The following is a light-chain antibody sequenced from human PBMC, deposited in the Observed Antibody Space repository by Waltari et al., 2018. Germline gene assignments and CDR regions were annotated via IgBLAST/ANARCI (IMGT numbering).Light chain of an antibody. CDR3: CSYLGSNTWV. CDR2: GAN. Sequence: QSALTQPASVSGSPGQSITISCTGTSSGVGNYDLVSWYQHHPGRAPKLIIYGANERPSGVSNRFSGCKSGIAASLTISGLQAEDEADYYCCSYLGSNTWVFGGGTKLTVL. J-gene: IGLJ2*01. CDR1: SSGVGNYDL. V-gene: IGLV2-23*01.